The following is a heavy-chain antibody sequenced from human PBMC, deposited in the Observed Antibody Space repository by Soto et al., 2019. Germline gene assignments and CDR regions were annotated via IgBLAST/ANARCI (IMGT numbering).Heavy chain of an antibody. Sequence: ASVKVSCKASGYTFTSYGISWVRQAPGQGLEWMGWISAYNGNTNYAQKLQGRVTMTTDTSTSAAYMELRSLRSDDTAVYYCARMGEYSSFYGMDVWGQGTTVTVSS. V-gene: IGHV1-18*04. D-gene: IGHD6-6*01. J-gene: IGHJ6*02. CDR3: ARMGEYSSFYGMDV. CDR1: GYTFTSYG. CDR2: ISAYNGNT.